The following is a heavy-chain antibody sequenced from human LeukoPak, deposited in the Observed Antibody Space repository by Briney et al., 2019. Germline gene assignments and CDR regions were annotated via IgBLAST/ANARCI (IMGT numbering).Heavy chain of an antibody. CDR3: ARGEGLVVAATWRFDP. Sequence: GESLKISCKGSGYSFTSYWISWVRRMPGKGLEWMGRIDPSDSYTNYSPSFQGHVTISADKSISTAYLQWSSLKASDTAMYYCARGEGLVVAATWRFDPWGQGTLVTVSS. J-gene: IGHJ5*02. CDR1: GYSFTSYW. CDR2: IDPSDSYT. D-gene: IGHD2-15*01. V-gene: IGHV5-10-1*01.